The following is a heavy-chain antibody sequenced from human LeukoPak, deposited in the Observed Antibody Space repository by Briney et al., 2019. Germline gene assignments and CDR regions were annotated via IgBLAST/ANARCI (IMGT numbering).Heavy chain of an antibody. Sequence: GGSLRLSCAASGFTFSSYAMHWVRQDPGKGLEGVAVISYDGSNKYYADSVKGRFTISRDNSKNTLYLQMNSLRAEDTAVYYCARDGGYSGLLRTGKIQLGFDYWGQGTLVTVSS. CDR2: ISYDGSNK. D-gene: IGHD5-12*01. CDR1: GFTFSSYA. J-gene: IGHJ4*02. V-gene: IGHV3-30-3*01. CDR3: ARDGGYSGLLRTGKIQLGFDY.